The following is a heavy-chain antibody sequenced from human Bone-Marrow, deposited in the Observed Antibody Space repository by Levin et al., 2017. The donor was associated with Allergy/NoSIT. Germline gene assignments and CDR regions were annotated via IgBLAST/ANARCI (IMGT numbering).Heavy chain of an antibody. CDR3: ATPGPASGPI. CDR1: GFTFSDFS. Sequence: GGSLRLSCAASGFTFSDFSMTWVRQAPGTGLEWISSISSRGTYISYADSVKGRFTISRDNDKNSVYLQMNSLRAEDTAVYYCATPGPASGPIWGQGTTVIVSS. CDR2: ISSRGTYI. J-gene: IGHJ6*02. D-gene: IGHD2-2*01. V-gene: IGHV3-21*01.